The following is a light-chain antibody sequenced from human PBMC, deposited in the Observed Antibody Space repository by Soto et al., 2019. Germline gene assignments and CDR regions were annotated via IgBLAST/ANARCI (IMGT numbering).Light chain of an antibody. V-gene: IGKV3-11*01. Sequence: EIVLSQSADTLSLSPGERATLSCRARQSVSSSLAWYQQKPGQAPRVLIYDASNRATGIPARFSGIGYGTEFTLNISSLEPEDFAVCDCQQRSKYPPEVTFGPGTKVDIK. CDR2: DAS. J-gene: IGKJ3*01. CDR1: QSVSSS. CDR3: QQRSKYPPEVT.